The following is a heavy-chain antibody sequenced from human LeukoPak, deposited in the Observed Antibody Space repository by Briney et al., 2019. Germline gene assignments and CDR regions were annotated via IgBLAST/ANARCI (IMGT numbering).Heavy chain of an antibody. CDR3: ARDRGQWLVDWYFDL. V-gene: IGHV4-61*02. CDR1: GRSISSGSYY. J-gene: IGHJ2*01. Sequence: PSQTLSLTCTVSGRSISSGSYYWSWIRQPAGKGLEWIGRIYTSGSTNYNPSLKSRVTISVDTSKNQFSLKLSSVTAADTAVYYCARDRGQWLVDWYFDLWGRGTLVTVSS. D-gene: IGHD6-19*01. CDR2: IYTSGST.